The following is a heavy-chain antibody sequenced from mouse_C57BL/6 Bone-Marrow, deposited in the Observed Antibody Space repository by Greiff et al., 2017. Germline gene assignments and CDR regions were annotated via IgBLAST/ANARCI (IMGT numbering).Heavy chain of an antibody. CDR3: ARWTTVVPLYAMDH. CDR1: GYTFTSYW. J-gene: IGHJ4*01. Sequence: VQLQQPGAELVKPGASVKMSCKASGYTFTSYWITWVKQRPGQGLEWIGDIYPGSGSTNYNEKFKSKATLTVDTSSSTAYMQLSSLTSEDSAVYYCARWTTVVPLYAMDHWGQGTSVTVSS. CDR2: IYPGSGST. V-gene: IGHV1-55*01. D-gene: IGHD1-1*01.